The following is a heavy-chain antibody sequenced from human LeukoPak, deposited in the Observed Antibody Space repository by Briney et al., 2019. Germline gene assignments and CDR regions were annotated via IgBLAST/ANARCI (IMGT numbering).Heavy chain of an antibody. D-gene: IGHD3-16*01. J-gene: IGHJ6*03. CDR1: GLTFSSYA. Sequence: PGGSLRLSCAASGLTFSSYAMNWVRQAPGKGLEWVSAISGSGGNTYYADSVKGRFTISRDNSKNTLYLQMNSLRAEDTAVYYCAKYVRLGDYYYYYMDVWGKGTTVTVSS. CDR3: AKYVRLGDYYYYYMDV. V-gene: IGHV3-23*01. CDR2: ISGSGGNT.